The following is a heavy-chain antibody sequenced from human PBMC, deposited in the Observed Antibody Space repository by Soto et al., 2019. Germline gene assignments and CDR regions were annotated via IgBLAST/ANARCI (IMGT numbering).Heavy chain of an antibody. V-gene: IGHV3-23*01. Sequence: GGSLRLSCAASGFAFSTYAMTWVRQAPGKGLEWVSVISGSGGSSYYAASVKGRFTVSRDNSKNTVYLQMNGLRAEDTALYFCAKVTKRAAAGRYEYYKYGMDVWGQGTTVTVSS. CDR3: AKVTKRAAAGRYEYYKYGMDV. CDR2: ISGSGGSS. D-gene: IGHD6-13*01. CDR1: GFAFSTYA. J-gene: IGHJ6*02.